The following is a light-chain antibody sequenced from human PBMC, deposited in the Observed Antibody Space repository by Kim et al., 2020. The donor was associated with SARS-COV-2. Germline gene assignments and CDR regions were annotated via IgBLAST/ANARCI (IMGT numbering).Light chain of an antibody. CDR2: DNN. Sequence: GQKVTISCSGSSSHIGTNYVSLYQQLPGTVPKVLIYDNNKRPSGIPDRFSGSKSGTSGTLDITGLQTGDEADYYCGTWDSSLSVWLFGGGTKVTVL. J-gene: IGLJ3*02. V-gene: IGLV1-51*01. CDR3: GTWDSSLSVWL. CDR1: SSHIGTNY.